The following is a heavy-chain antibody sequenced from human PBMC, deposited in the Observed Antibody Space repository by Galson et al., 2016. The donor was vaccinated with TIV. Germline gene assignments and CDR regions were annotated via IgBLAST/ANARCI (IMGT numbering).Heavy chain of an antibody. CDR2: ITPDSGDT. V-gene: IGHV1-2*02. J-gene: IGHJ2*01. Sequence: SVKASCKASGHIFTGYYIHWVRQAPGQGLEWMGWITPDSGDTKYAQKFQGRVTMTRDTSVSTAHMELSSLRSDDTAVYYCARVIYYYESGHYYGYSLRLWGPLTLFPVPS. CDR1: GHIFTGYY. D-gene: IGHD3-22*01. CDR3: ARVIYYYESGHYYGYSLRL.